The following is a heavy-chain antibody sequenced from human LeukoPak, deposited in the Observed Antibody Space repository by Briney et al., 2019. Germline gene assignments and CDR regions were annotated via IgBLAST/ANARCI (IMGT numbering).Heavy chain of an antibody. V-gene: IGHV3-48*01. D-gene: IGHD3-10*01. CDR2: ISSSSSTI. CDR3: ANKWMVRGLFSFDY. Sequence: GGSLRLSCAASGFTFSSYSMNWVRQAPGKGLEWVSYISSSSSTIYYADSVKGRFTISRDNAKNSLYLQMNSLRAEDTAVYYCANKWMVRGLFSFDYWGQGTLVTVSS. J-gene: IGHJ4*02. CDR1: GFTFSSYS.